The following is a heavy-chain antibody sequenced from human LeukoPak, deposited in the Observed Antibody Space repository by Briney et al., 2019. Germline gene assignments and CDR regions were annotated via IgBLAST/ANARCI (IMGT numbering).Heavy chain of an antibody. V-gene: IGHV1-2*02. D-gene: IGHD3-10*01. Sequence: GGSVKVSCKASGYTFTGYYMHWVRQAPGQGLEWMGWINGNSGGTNSAQKFQGRVTMARDTSISTAYMELSRLRSDDTAVYYCARDLGYYGSGSYYNEAFDYWGQGTLVTVSS. CDR1: GYTFTGYY. CDR2: INGNSGGT. CDR3: ARDLGYYGSGSYYNEAFDY. J-gene: IGHJ4*02.